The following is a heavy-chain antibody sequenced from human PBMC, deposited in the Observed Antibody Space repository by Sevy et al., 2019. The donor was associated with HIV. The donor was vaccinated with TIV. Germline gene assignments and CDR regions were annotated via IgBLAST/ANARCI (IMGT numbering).Heavy chain of an antibody. CDR3: ASYGEGWYFDY. J-gene: IGHJ4*02. V-gene: IGHV4-59*01. CDR1: GDSISSYY. D-gene: IGHD4-17*01. Sequence: SETLSLTCTVSGDSISSYYWSWIRQPPGKGLEWIGYIYHSGSTKYNPSLKSRVTISLDTAKNHFSLKLTSVTAADTATYSCASYGEGWYFDYWGQGTLVTVSS. CDR2: IYHSGST.